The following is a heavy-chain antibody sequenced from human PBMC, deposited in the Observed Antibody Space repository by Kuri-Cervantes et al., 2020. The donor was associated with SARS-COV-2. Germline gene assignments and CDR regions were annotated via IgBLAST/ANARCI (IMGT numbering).Heavy chain of an antibody. D-gene: IGHD5-12*01. Sequence: SETLSLTCTVSGGSISSHYWSWIRQPPGKGLEWIGYIYYSGSTNYNPSLKSRVTISVDTSKNQFSLKLSSVTAADTAVYYCARDGGSGYDWTDYYYYYMDVWGKGTTVTVSS. J-gene: IGHJ6*03. CDR3: ARDGGSGYDWTDYYYYYMDV. CDR2: IYYSGST. CDR1: GGSISSHY. V-gene: IGHV4-59*11.